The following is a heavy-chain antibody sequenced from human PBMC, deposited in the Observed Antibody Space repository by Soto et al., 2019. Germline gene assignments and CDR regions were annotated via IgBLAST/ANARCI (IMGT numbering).Heavy chain of an antibody. CDR2: IFYSGST. D-gene: IGHD3-10*01. V-gene: IGHV4-59*08. CDR3: ARLFGSGTYYKAYYFYYLDV. Sequence: SETLSLTCTVSGGSISSYYWSWIRQPPGQGLEWIGSIFYSGSTNYSPSLKSRVTISLDTSKNQFSLRLSAVTAADTAVYFCARLFGSGTYYKAYYFYYLDVWGTGTTVTVSS. CDR1: GGSISSYY. J-gene: IGHJ6*03.